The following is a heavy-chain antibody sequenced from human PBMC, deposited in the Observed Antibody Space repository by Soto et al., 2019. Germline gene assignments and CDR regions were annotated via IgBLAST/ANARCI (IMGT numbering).Heavy chain of an antibody. CDR3: ARSGTTVTTFWYFDL. CDR2: ISYDEDNI. CDR1: GFTFSNYG. J-gene: IGHJ2*01. Sequence: QVQLVESGGGVVQPGKSLRLACVASGFTFSNYGMHWVRQAPGEGQEWVAVISYDEDNIYYADSVKGRFTISRDNSKNTLYLQMNSLRPEDTAVYFCARSGTTVTTFWYFDLWGRGTLVTVSS. D-gene: IGHD4-17*01. V-gene: IGHV3-30*03.